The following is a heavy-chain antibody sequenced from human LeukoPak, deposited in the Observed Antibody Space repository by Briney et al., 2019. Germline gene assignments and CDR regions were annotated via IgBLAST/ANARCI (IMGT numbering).Heavy chain of an antibody. J-gene: IGHJ4*02. V-gene: IGHV4-34*01. CDR1: GGSFSGYY. CDR3: ARGRGYCGSTSCHLKYYFDY. Sequence: SETLSLTCAVYGGSFSGYYWSWIRQPPGKGLEWIGEINHSGSTNYNPSLKSRVTISVDTSKNQFSLKLSSVTAADTAVYYCARGRGYCGSTSCHLKYYFDYWGQGTLVTVSS. CDR2: INHSGST. D-gene: IGHD2-2*01.